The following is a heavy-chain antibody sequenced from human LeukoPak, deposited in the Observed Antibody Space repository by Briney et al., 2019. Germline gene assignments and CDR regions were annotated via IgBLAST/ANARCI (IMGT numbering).Heavy chain of an antibody. CDR2: INPNSGGT. D-gene: IGHD4-11*01. J-gene: IGHJ4*02. CDR3: ARAGSNYRSADY. CDR1: GYTFTDYY. Sequence: ASVKVSCKASGYTFTDYYMHWVRQAPGQGPEWMGWINPNSGGTIYAQKFQGRVTLTRDTSINTAYMELSRLASDDTAVYYCARAGSNYRSADYWGQGTLVTVSS. V-gene: IGHV1-2*02.